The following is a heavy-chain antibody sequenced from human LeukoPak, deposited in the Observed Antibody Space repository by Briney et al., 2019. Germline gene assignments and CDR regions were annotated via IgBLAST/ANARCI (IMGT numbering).Heavy chain of an antibody. J-gene: IGHJ4*02. CDR1: GFTFSNAW. Sequence: GSLRLSCAASGFTFSNAWMSWVRQAPGKGLEWDGRIKSKTDGGTTDYAAPVKGRFTISRDDSKNTLYLQMNSLRAEDTAVYYCARRYYGGKLGGYYFDYWGQGTLVTVSS. V-gene: IGHV3-15*01. CDR2: IKSKTDGGTT. D-gene: IGHD4-23*01. CDR3: ARRYYGGKLGGYYFDY.